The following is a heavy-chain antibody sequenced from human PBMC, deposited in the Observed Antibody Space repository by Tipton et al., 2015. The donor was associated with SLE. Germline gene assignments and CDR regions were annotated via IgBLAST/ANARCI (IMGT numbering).Heavy chain of an antibody. Sequence: TLSLTCAVSGYSISSGYYWSWIRQPPGKGLEWIGEINHSGSTNYNPSLKSRVTISVDTSKNQFSLKLSSVTATDTAVYYCARGPLLDLWGRGTLVTVSS. V-gene: IGHV4-34*01. J-gene: IGHJ2*01. D-gene: IGHD5/OR15-5a*01. CDR1: GYSISSGYY. CDR3: ARGPLLDL. CDR2: INHSGST.